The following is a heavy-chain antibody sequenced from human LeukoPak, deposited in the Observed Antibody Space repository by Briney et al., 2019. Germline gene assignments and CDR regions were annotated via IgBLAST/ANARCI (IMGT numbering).Heavy chain of an antibody. CDR1: GGTFRDFA. V-gene: IGHV1-69*05. D-gene: IGHD3-10*01. J-gene: IGHJ4*02. CDR2: IVPIFDTP. CDR3: ASDIYGSQPSDY. Sequence: ASVTVSCKASGGTFRDFAVSWVRQAPGQGLEWMGGIVPIFDTPNYAQRFEDRVTITTDEATNTAYMELTGLRSEDTAVYYCASDIYGSQPSDYWGQGTLVIVPS.